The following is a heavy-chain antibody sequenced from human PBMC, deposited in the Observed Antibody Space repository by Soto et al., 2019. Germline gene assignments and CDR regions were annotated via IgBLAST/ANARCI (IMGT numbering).Heavy chain of an antibody. Sequence: LRLSCAASGFTLSTVGMHWVRQAPGRGLEWVGVTPYDEDRKYYGDSVKGRFTISRDNSNNMVYLELNSLRPEDTAVYYCAKEESTGYYRTADYWGQGTLVTVSS. CDR1: GFTLSTVG. D-gene: IGHD1-26*01. CDR3: AKEESTGYYRTADY. J-gene: IGHJ4*02. V-gene: IGHV3-30*18. CDR2: TPYDEDRK.